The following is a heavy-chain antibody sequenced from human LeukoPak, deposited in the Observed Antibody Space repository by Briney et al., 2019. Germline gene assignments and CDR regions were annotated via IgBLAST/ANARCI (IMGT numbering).Heavy chain of an antibody. J-gene: IGHJ4*02. V-gene: IGHV4-61*02. CDR3: ARAAEYSSAEY. CDR1: GGSISSGSYY. D-gene: IGHD6-6*01. Sequence: PSETLSLTCTVSGGSISSGSYYWSWIRQPAGKGLEWIGRIYTSGSTNYNPSLKSRVTISVDRSKNQFSLKLSSVTAADTAVYYCARAAEYSSAEYWGQGTLVTVSS. CDR2: IYTSGST.